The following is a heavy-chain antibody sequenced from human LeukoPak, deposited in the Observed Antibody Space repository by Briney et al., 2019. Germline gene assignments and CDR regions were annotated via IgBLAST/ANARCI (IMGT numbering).Heavy chain of an antibody. Sequence: GGSLRLSCAASGFTFSSYWMSWVRQAPGKGLEWVANIKQDGSEKYYVDSVKGRFTISRDNAKNSLYLQMNSLRAEDTAVYYCAREGDGSGIHYADYWGQGTLVTVSS. CDR2: IKQDGSEK. V-gene: IGHV3-7*03. D-gene: IGHD3-10*01. J-gene: IGHJ4*02. CDR1: GFTFSSYW. CDR3: AREGDGSGIHYADY.